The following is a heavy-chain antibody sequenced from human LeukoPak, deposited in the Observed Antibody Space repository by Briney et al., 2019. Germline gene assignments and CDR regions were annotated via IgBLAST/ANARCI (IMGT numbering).Heavy chain of an antibody. V-gene: IGHV3-23*01. CDR1: GFTFSSYA. CDR3: AKDRSHSSSWYGEGNWFDP. D-gene: IGHD6-13*01. Sequence: PGGSLGLSCAASGFTFSSYAMSWVRQAPGKGLEWVSAISGSGGSTYYADSVKGRFTISRDNSKNTLYLQMNSLRAEDTAVYYCAKDRSHSSSWYGEGNWFDPWGQGTLVTVSS. CDR2: ISGSGGST. J-gene: IGHJ5*02.